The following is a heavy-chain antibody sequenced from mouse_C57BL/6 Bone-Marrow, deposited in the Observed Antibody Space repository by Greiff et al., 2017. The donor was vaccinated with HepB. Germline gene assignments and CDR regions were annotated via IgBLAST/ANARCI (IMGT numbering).Heavy chain of an antibody. CDR3: TGGSSPSWYFDV. V-gene: IGHV14-1*01. CDR1: GFNIKDYY. D-gene: IGHD1-1*01. Sequence: VQLQQSGAELVRPGASVKLSCTASGFNIKDYYMHWVKQSPEQGLEWIGRIDPEDGDTEYAPKFQGKATMTADTSSNTAYLQLSSLTSEDTAVYYCTGGSSPSWYFDVWGTGTTVTVSS. J-gene: IGHJ1*03. CDR2: IDPEDGDT.